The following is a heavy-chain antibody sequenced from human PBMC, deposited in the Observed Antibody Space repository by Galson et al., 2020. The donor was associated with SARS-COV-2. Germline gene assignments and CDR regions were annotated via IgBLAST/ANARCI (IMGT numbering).Heavy chain of an antibody. CDR3: ARESYGGNYFDY. Sequence: GESLKISCAASRFTFSTYWMHWVRQAPGKGLVWISRINIDGSRTSYADSVKGRFTISRDSAKNTLYLQMNSLRAEDTAVYYCARESYGGNYFDYWGQGTLVTVSS. J-gene: IGHJ4*02. D-gene: IGHD2-15*01. CDR2: INIDGSRT. CDR1: RFTFSTYW. V-gene: IGHV3-74*01.